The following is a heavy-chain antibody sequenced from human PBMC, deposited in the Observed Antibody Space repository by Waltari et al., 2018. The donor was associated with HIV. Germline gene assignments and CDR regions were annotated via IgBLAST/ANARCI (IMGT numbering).Heavy chain of an antibody. Sequence: QVQLQESGPGLVKPSETLSLTCAVSGYSISSGSFWGWNRQPPGKALEWMGSIFHNGSTYYNPSLKSRVTISVDTSKNQFSLKLSSVTSADTAIYYCAREWGTLMVAWFDPWGQGTLVTVSS. V-gene: IGHV4-38-2*02. CDR1: GYSISSGSF. J-gene: IGHJ5*02. D-gene: IGHD3-10*01. CDR3: AREWGTLMVAWFDP. CDR2: IFHNGST.